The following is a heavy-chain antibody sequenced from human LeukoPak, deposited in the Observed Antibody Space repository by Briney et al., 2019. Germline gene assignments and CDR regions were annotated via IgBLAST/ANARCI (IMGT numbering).Heavy chain of an antibody. J-gene: IGHJ4*02. V-gene: IGHV4-4*09. Sequence: SETLSLTCTVSGVSISSYYWSWIRQPPGEGLEWIGYIYTSGSTNYNPSLKSRVTISVDTSKNQFSLKLSSVTAADTAVYYCARHPVWGSYRYSGYFDYRGQGTLVTVSS. CDR2: IYTSGST. CDR3: ARHPVWGSYRYSGYFDY. CDR1: GVSISSYY. D-gene: IGHD3-16*02.